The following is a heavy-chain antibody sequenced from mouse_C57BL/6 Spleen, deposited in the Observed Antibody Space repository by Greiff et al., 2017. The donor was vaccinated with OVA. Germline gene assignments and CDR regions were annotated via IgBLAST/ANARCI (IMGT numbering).Heavy chain of an antibody. J-gene: IGHJ1*03. D-gene: IGHD2-5*01. CDR3: ARWVYSNHWYFDV. V-gene: IGHV1-22*01. CDR1: GYTFTDYN. CDR2: INPNNGGT. Sequence: EVKLQQSGPELVKPGASVKMSCKASGYTFTDYNMHWVKQSHGKSLEWIGYINPNNGGTSYNQKFKGKATLTVNKSSSTAYMELRSLTSEDSAVYYCARWVYSNHWYFDVWGTGTTVTVSS.